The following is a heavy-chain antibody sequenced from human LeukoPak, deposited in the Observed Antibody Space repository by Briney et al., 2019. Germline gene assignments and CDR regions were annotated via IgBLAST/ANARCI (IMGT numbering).Heavy chain of an antibody. CDR1: GGSSSGYY. J-gene: IGHJ5*02. D-gene: IGHD1-26*01. CDR2: INHSGST. CDR3: ASVSSVGLSDWFDP. V-gene: IGHV4-34*01. Sequence: PSETLSLTCAVYGGSSSGYYWSWIRQPPGKGLEWIGEINHSGSTNYNPSLKSRVTISVDTSKNQFSLKLSSVTAADTAVYYCASVSSVGLSDWFDPWGQGTLVTVSS.